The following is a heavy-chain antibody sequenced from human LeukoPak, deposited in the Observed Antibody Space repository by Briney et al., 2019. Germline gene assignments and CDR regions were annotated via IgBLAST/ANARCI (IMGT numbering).Heavy chain of an antibody. CDR3: ARGGYYGSGSSNWFDP. Sequence: SETLSLTCTVSGGSISSGSYYWSWIRQPAGKGLEWIGRIYTSGSTNYNPSLKSRVTISVDTSKNQFSLELSSVTAADTAVYYCARGGYYGSGSSNWFDPWGQGTLVTVSS. J-gene: IGHJ5*02. CDR1: GGSISSGSYY. D-gene: IGHD3-10*01. V-gene: IGHV4-61*02. CDR2: IYTSGST.